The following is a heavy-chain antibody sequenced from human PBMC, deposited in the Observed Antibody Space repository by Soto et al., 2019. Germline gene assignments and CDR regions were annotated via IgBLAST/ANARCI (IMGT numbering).Heavy chain of an antibody. D-gene: IGHD2-2*01. Sequence: SEILSLTCTVSGGSISSSSYYWGWIRQPPGKGLEWIGSIYYSGSTYYNPSLKSRVTISVDTSKNQFSLKLSSVTAADTAVYYCARQGGGVVVPAAKSWWFDPWGQGTLVTVSS. CDR3: ARQGGGVVVPAAKSWWFDP. V-gene: IGHV4-39*01. CDR2: IYYSGST. J-gene: IGHJ5*02. CDR1: GGSISSSSYY.